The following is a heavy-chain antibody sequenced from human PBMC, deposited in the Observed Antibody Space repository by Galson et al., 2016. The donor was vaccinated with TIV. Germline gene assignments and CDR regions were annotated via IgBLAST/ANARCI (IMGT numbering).Heavy chain of an antibody. Sequence: SLRLSCAASGSIVDDNYMTWIRQAPGKGLEWVSVIYGDGRTYYTDSVRGRFTISRDSSKNTLYLQMNSLRAEDTAVYYCARDRYYDARGYYYYYYGMDVWGQGTTVTVSS. CDR1: GSIVDDNY. J-gene: IGHJ6*02. D-gene: IGHD3-22*01. V-gene: IGHV3-53*01. CDR3: ARDRYYDARGYYYYYYGMDV. CDR2: IYGDGRT.